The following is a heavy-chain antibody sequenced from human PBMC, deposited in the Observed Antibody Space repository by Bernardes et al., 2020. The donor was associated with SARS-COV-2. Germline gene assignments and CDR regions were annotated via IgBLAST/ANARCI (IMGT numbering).Heavy chain of an antibody. CDR2: IYYSGST. V-gene: IGHV4-59*01. Sequence: SETLSLTCIVSGGSISSYYWSWIRQPPGKGLEWIGYIYYSGSTNYNPSLKSRVTISVDRSKTQFSLKLSSVTAADTAVYYCARSASSGLLGFLGAFDIWGQGTMVTVPS. CDR1: GGSISSYY. CDR3: ARSASSGLLGFLGAFDI. J-gene: IGHJ3*02. D-gene: IGHD3-10*01.